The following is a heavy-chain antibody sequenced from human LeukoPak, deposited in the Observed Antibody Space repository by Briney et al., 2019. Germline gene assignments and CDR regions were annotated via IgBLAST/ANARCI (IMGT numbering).Heavy chain of an antibody. D-gene: IGHD3-10*01. CDR2: IYYSGST. V-gene: IGHV4-59*01. CDR1: GGSISSYY. J-gene: IGHJ4*02. CDR3: ARGTYGSGSYYTVDY. Sequence: SETLSLTCTVSGGSISSYYWSWIRQPPGKGLEWIGYIYYSGSTNYNPSLKSRVTISVDTSKNQFSLKLSSVTAADTAVYYCARGTYGSGSYYTVDYWGQGALVTVSS.